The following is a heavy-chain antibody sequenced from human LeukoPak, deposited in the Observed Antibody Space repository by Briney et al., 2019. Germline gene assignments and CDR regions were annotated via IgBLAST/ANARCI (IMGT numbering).Heavy chain of an antibody. Sequence: GASVKVSCKASGYTFTSYGISWVRQAPGQGLEWMGWINPNSGGTNYAQKFQGRVTMTRDTSISTAYMELSRLRSDDTAVYYCAREVHDFWSGYSDYWGQGTLVTVSS. CDR3: AREVHDFWSGYSDY. J-gene: IGHJ4*02. V-gene: IGHV1-2*02. CDR1: GYTFTSYG. CDR2: INPNSGGT. D-gene: IGHD3-3*01.